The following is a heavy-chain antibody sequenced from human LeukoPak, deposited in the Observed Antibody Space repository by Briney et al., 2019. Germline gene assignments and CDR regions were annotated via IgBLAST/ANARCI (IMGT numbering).Heavy chain of an antibody. V-gene: IGHV3-21*06. CDR3: LRGDRRDY. Sequence: GGSLRLSCAASGFTFSNYAMSWVRQAPGKGLEWVSSIDSSGGYMFYADSVKGRFIISRDNAKDSLYLQMNSLRVEDTAVYYCLRGDRRDYWGQGTLVTVSS. CDR2: IDSSGGYM. CDR1: GFTFSNYA. J-gene: IGHJ4*02.